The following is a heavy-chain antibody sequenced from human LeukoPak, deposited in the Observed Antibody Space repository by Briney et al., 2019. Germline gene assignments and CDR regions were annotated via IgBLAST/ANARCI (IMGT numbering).Heavy chain of an antibody. Sequence: PGGSLRLSCAASGFTFSSYWMSWVRQAPGKGLEWVANIKQDGSEKYYVDSVRGRFTISRDNAKNSLYLQINSLRAEDTAVYYCARGSMAYAYILNIWGQGTMVTVSS. D-gene: IGHD2/OR15-2a*01. CDR1: GFTFSSYW. CDR3: ARGSMAYAYILNI. CDR2: IKQDGSEK. V-gene: IGHV3-7*01. J-gene: IGHJ3*02.